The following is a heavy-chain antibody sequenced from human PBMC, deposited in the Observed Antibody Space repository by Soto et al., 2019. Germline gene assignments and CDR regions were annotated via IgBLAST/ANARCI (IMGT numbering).Heavy chain of an antibody. V-gene: IGHV3-21*06. D-gene: IGHD3-9*01. CDR3: ARAANILHGFYSDVDY. J-gene: IGHJ4*02. CDR1: GFTFDDYS. Sequence: EVHLVESGGGLVKPGGSLRLSCAASGFTFDDYSMSWVRQAPGKGLEWVSSIGSTGRFIYYADSVEGRFTISRDNANSSLFLQMNSLRVEDTAVYYCARAANILHGFYSDVDYWGQGNLVTVSS. CDR2: IGSTGRFI.